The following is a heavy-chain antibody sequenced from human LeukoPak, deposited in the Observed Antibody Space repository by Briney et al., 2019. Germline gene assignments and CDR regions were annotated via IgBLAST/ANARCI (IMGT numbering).Heavy chain of an antibody. CDR1: GFTFSSYA. D-gene: IGHD2-2*01. J-gene: IGHJ4*02. CDR3: AKCQGKHYQLPIDY. V-gene: IGHV3-23*01. CDR2: ISGSGGGT. Sequence: PGGSLRLSCAASGFTFSSYAMSWVRQAPGKGLEWVSGISGSGGGTYYADSVKGRFTISSDNSKNTLYLQMNSLRAEDTAVYYCAKCQGKHYQLPIDYWGQGTLVTVSS.